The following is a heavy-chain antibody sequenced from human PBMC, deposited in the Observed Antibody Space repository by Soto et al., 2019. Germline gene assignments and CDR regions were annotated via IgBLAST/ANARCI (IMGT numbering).Heavy chain of an antibody. J-gene: IGHJ4*02. CDR3: ARDQLSYYYDSSGSDYFDY. CDR2: ISSSSSYI. Sequence: EVQLVESGGGLVKPGGSLRLSCAASGFTFSSYSMNWVRQAPGKGLEWVSSISSSSSYIYYADSVKGRFTISRDNAKNSLYLQMNSLRAEDTAVYYCARDQLSYYYDSSGSDYFDYWGQGTLVTVSS. CDR1: GFTFSSYS. V-gene: IGHV3-21*01. D-gene: IGHD3-22*01.